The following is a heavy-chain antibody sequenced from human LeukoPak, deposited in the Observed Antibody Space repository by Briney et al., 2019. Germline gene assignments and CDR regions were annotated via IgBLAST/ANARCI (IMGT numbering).Heavy chain of an antibody. CDR1: GFTFSSYA. D-gene: IGHD3-22*01. V-gene: IGHV3-30-3*01. J-gene: IGHJ4*02. Sequence: PGGSLRLPCAASGFTFSSYAMHWVRQAPGKGLEWVAVISYDGSNKYYADSVKGRFTISRDNSKNTLYLQMNSLRAEDTAVYYCARDRGGYYDSSGYFHYWGQGTLVTVSS. CDR2: ISYDGSNK. CDR3: ARDRGGYYDSSGYFHY.